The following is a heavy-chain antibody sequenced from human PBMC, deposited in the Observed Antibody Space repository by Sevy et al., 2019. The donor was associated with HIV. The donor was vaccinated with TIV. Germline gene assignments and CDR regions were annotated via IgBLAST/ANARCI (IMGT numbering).Heavy chain of an antibody. Sequence: ASVKVSCKASGYTFTGYYMHWVRQAPGQGLEWMGWINPNSGGTNYAQKFQGRVTMTRDTSISTAYMELSRLRSDDTAVYYCARDMGWQLLPLGMDVWGQGTTVTVSS. D-gene: IGHD2-15*01. CDR2: INPNSGGT. CDR3: ARDMGWQLLPLGMDV. CDR1: GYTFTGYY. V-gene: IGHV1-2*02. J-gene: IGHJ6*02.